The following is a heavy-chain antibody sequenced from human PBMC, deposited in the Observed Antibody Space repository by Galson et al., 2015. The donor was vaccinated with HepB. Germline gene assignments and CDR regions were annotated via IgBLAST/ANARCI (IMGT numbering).Heavy chain of an antibody. Sequence: SINSGDSYWSWIRQPPGRGLEWIGCIHPFRSIYYNPSLRSRVTISEDTSKNQFSLNLTSVTAADTAVYYCARGGDAYKSGYWGQGTLVTVSS. CDR1: SINSGDSY. J-gene: IGHJ4*02. CDR3: ARGGDAYKSGY. D-gene: IGHD5-24*01. CDR2: IHPFRSI. V-gene: IGHV4-30-4*01.